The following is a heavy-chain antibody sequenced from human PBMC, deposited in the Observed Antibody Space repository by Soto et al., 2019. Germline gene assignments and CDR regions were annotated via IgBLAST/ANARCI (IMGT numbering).Heavy chain of an antibody. J-gene: IGHJ4*02. CDR3: ARALAVPGYYFDY. D-gene: IGHD6-19*01. Sequence: QVQLQESGPGLVKPSETLSLTCTVSGGSSINYYWTWIRQPPGKGLEWIGYVYSSGHTSYNPSLKSRVTISLDTSKNQFSLKLRSVTAADTAVYYCARALAVPGYYFDYWGQGTLVTVSS. CDR2: VYSSGHT. V-gene: IGHV4-59*01. CDR1: GGSSINYY.